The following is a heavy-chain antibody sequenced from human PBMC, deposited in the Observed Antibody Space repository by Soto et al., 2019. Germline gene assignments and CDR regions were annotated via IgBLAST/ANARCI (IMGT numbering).Heavy chain of an antibody. J-gene: IGHJ4*02. Sequence: HPGGSLRLSCAASGFTFSNYWMSWVRQAPGRGLEWVASIKQDGGEKYYVDSVKGRFTISKDNAKNSLYLQLNSLRAEDTAVYYCAKDSDFWSGFGDYWGQGTLVTVSS. V-gene: IGHV3-7*01. CDR3: AKDSDFWSGFGDY. CDR1: GFTFSNYW. CDR2: IKQDGGEK. D-gene: IGHD3-3*01.